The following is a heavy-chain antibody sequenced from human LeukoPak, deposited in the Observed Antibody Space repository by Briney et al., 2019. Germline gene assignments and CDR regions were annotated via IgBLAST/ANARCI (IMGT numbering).Heavy chain of an antibody. J-gene: IGHJ5*02. V-gene: IGHV1-46*01. Sequence: ASVKVSCKASGYTFTSYYMHWVRQAPRQGLEWMGIINPSGGSTSYAQKFQGRVTMTRDTSTSTVYMELSSLRSEDTAVYYCATAVAGIGWFDPWGQGTLVTVSS. CDR2: INPSGGST. CDR1: GYTFTSYY. D-gene: IGHD6-19*01. CDR3: ATAVAGIGWFDP.